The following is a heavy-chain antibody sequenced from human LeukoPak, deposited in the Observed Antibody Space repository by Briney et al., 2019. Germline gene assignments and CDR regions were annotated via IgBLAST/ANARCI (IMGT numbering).Heavy chain of an antibody. CDR3: ARATYYYDSSGYVLVDY. Sequence: PSETLSLTCTVSGGSISSYYWSWIRQPAGKGLEWIGRIYTSGSTNYNPSPKSRVTMSVDTSKNQFSLKLSSVTAADTAVYYCARATYYYDSSGYVLVDYWGQGTLVTVSS. D-gene: IGHD3-22*01. J-gene: IGHJ4*02. CDR1: GGSISSYY. V-gene: IGHV4-4*07. CDR2: IYTSGST.